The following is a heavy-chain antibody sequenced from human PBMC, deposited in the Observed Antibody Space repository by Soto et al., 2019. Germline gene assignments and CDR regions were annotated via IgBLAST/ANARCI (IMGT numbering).Heavy chain of an antibody. CDR2: IYYSGST. V-gene: IGHV4-59*01. CDR3: ARAAGWYAFDY. D-gene: IGHD6-19*01. CDR1: GGSISSYY. Sequence: TSETLSLTCTVSGGSISSYYWSWIRQPPGKGLEWIGYIYYSGSTNYNPSLKSRVTISVDTSKNQFSLKLTSVTAADTAVYYCARAAGWYAFDYWGQGTLVTVPS. J-gene: IGHJ4*02.